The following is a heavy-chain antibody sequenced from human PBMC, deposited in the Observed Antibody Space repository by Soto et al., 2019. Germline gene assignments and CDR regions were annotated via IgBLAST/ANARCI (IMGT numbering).Heavy chain of an antibody. CDR3: ATPYYYDSSGSDVEYYFDY. V-gene: IGHV1-69*13. D-gene: IGHD3-22*01. CDR2: IIPVFGSA. Sequence: GASVKVSCKASGGAFSNYVINWVRQAPGQGLEWVGEIIPVFGSAKYAQKFQGRVTINADASTSTAYMELSGLRSDDTAVYYCATPYYYDSSGSDVEYYFDYWGQGTQVTVSS. CDR1: GGAFSNYV. J-gene: IGHJ4*02.